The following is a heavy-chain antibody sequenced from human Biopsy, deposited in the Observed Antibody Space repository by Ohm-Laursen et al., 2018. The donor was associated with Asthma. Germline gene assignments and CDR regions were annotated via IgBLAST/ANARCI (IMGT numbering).Heavy chain of an antibody. CDR1: GFDFSDYT. V-gene: IGHV3-21*06. D-gene: IGHD3-3*01. CDR2: ISSLSRYK. Sequence: SLRLSCAASGFDFSDYTMNWVRQAPGKGLEWVSSISSLSRYKYYSDSLRGRVTISRANAKNLLFLQMNSLRAEDTAVYYCARTFHFWSPYHAEHYQLWGQGTLVTVSS. CDR3: ARTFHFWSPYHAEHYQL. J-gene: IGHJ1*01.